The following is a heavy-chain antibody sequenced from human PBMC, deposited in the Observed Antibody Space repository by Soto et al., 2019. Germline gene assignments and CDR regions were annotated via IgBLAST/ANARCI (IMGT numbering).Heavy chain of an antibody. CDR2: IYSAGNT. V-gene: IGHV3-66*04. J-gene: IGHJ4*02. CDR1: GFTVSTKY. D-gene: IGHD3-3*01. CDR3: TTHGPTYYDFWSGYYPY. Sequence: GGSLRLSCAASGFTVSTKYMSWVRQAPGKGLEWVSVIYSAGNTYYAAPVKGRFTISRDDSKNTLYLQMNSLKTEGTAVYYCTTHGPTYYDFWSGYYPYWGQGTLVTVSS.